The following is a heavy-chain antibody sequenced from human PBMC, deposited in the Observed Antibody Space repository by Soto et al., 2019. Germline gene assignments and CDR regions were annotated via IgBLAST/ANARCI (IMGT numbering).Heavy chain of an antibody. CDR3: ARDGGLVEISTMGDY. D-gene: IGHD3-16*01. J-gene: IGHJ4*02. Sequence: QVQLVQSGAEVKKPGSSVKVSCKASGGTFASYAVSWVRQDPGQGLEWMGGIIPVFGSTNYAQNFQDRVTFTADESTGTVYMELTSLRSEDTAVYYCARDGGLVEISTMGDYWGQGTLVTLSS. V-gene: IGHV1-69*01. CDR1: GGTFASYA. CDR2: IIPVFGST.